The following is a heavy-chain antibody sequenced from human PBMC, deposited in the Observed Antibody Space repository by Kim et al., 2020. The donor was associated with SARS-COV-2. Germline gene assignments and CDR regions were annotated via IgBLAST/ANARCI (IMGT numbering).Heavy chain of an antibody. CDR3: TKDISRAFDI. Sequence: GGSLRLPCSTSGFTFSRRWMHWVRQAPGKGLEWVSTINPDGSIKRYTDSMKGRITISRDNADNTMYLQVSSLRAEDTAMYHCTKDISRAFDIWGQGTLVT. CDR2: INPDGSIK. D-gene: IGHD3-9*01. V-gene: IGHV3-74*01. CDR1: GFTFSRRW. J-gene: IGHJ3*02.